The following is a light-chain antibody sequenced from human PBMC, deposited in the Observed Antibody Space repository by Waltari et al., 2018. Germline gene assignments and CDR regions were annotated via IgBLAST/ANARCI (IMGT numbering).Light chain of an antibody. V-gene: IGLV1-40*01. CDR2: ENT. CDR3: QSFDDSLSGSIVL. J-gene: IGLJ2*01. CDR1: SSNIGAGSA. Sequence: QSVLTQPPSVSGAPGQRVTISCTGSSSNIGAGSAVHWYQQIPGTAPKLLIYENTIRPSGVPDLFSGAKSGTSASLAITGLQAADVADYYCQSFDDSLSGSIVLFGGGTKLTVL.